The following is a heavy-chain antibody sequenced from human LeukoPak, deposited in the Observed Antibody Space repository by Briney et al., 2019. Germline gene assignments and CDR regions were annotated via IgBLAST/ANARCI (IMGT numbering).Heavy chain of an antibody. CDR2: ISSSGSDI. CDR3: ARAQLLSLENFLDY. CDR1: GFTFSNYE. Sequence: GRSLGLSCAASGFTFSNYEMNWVRQAPGKGLEWVSYISSSGSDIYYPAPVKGRFTISSDNAKNTLYLQLNSLRVEDTAAYYCARAQLLSLENFLDYWGQGTLVTVSS. V-gene: IGHV3-48*03. D-gene: IGHD1-26*01. J-gene: IGHJ4*02.